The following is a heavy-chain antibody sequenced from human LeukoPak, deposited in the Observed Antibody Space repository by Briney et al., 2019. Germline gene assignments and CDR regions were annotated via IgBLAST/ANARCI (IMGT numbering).Heavy chain of an antibody. V-gene: IGHV3-20*04. D-gene: IGHD1-26*01. CDR1: GFTFSNAW. Sequence: GGSLRLSCAASGFTFSNAWMSWVRQAPGKGLEWVSGINWNGGSTGYADSVKGRFTISRDNAKNSLYLQMNSLRAEDTALYYCARDRADGIVGANNAFDIWGQGTMVTVSS. CDR2: INWNGGST. J-gene: IGHJ3*02. CDR3: ARDRADGIVGANNAFDI.